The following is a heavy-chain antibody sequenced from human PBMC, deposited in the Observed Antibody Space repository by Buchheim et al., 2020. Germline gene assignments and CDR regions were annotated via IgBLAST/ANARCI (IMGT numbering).Heavy chain of an antibody. Sequence: QVQLVESGGGVVQPGRSLRLSCAASGFTFSSYGMHWVRQAPGKGLEWVAVIWYDGSNKYYADSVKGRFTISRDNSKNTLYLQMNSLRAEDTAVYYCARERSWPITMVRGAALDYWGQGTL. V-gene: IGHV3-33*01. J-gene: IGHJ4*02. CDR3: ARERSWPITMVRGAALDY. CDR2: IWYDGSNK. CDR1: GFTFSSYG. D-gene: IGHD3-10*01.